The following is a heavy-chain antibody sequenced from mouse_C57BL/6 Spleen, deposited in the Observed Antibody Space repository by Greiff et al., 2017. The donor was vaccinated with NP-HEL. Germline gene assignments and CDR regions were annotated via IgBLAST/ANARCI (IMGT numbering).Heavy chain of an antibody. Sequence: VESGGGLVKPGGSLKLSCAASGFTFSDYGMHWVRQAPETGLEWVAYISSGSSTIYYADTVKGRFTISRDNAKNTLFLKMTSLRSEDTAMYYCARGKYDGSSYGYFDVWGTGTTVTVSS. CDR2: ISSGSSTI. J-gene: IGHJ1*03. V-gene: IGHV5-17*01. D-gene: IGHD1-1*01. CDR3: ARGKYDGSSYGYFDV. CDR1: GFTFSDYG.